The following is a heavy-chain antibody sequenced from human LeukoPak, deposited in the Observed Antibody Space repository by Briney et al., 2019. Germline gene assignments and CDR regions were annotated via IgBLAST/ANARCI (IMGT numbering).Heavy chain of an antibody. D-gene: IGHD4-17*01. CDR3: ARALAGGDYVSPDY. Sequence: ASVKVSCKASGYTLTSFGITWVRQPPGQGLEWMGWISTYNGNTNYAQKFQGRVTMTTDTSTNTGYMELRSLRSDDTALYYCARALAGGDYVSPDYWGQGTLVTVSS. V-gene: IGHV1-18*01. CDR1: GYTLTSFG. J-gene: IGHJ4*02. CDR2: ISTYNGNT.